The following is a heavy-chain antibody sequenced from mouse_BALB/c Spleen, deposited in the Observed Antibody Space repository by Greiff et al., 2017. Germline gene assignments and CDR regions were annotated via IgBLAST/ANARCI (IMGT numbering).Heavy chain of an antibody. Sequence: DVQLQESGTVLARPGASVKMSCKASGYTFTSYWMHWVKQRPGQGLEWIGAIYPGNSDTSYNQKFKGKAKLTAVSSTSTAYMELSSLTNEDSAVYYCPIYYDYDYFDYWGQGTTLTVSS. V-gene: IGHV1-5*01. CDR2: IYPGNSDT. D-gene: IGHD2-4*01. CDR3: PIYYDYDYFDY. J-gene: IGHJ2*01. CDR1: GYTFTSYW.